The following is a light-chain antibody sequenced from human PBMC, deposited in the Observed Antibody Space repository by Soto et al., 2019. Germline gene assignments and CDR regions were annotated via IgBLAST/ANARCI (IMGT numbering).Light chain of an antibody. V-gene: IGLV1-44*01. CDR3: SAWDDSLNGVV. CDR2: RDN. J-gene: IGLJ2*01. CDR1: TSNIGSKT. Sequence: QAVVTQPPSASGTPGQKVTVSCSGSTSNIGSKTVNWYQQLPGSAPILLIYRDNQRPSGVPDRFSGSKSGTSAYLAISGLQSDDEADYYCSAWDDSLNGVVFGGGTQLTVL.